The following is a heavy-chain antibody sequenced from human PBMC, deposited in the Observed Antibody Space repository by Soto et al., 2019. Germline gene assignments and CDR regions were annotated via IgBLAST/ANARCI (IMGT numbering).Heavy chain of an antibody. CDR2: MNPNSGNT. J-gene: IGHJ6*02. V-gene: IGHV1-8*01. CDR3: ARRPAPGMEWLSVGYSYGMDV. D-gene: IGHD3-3*01. Sequence: GASVKVSCKASGYTFTSYDINWVRQATGQGLEWMGWMNPNSGNTGYAQKFQGRVTMTRNTSISTAYMELSSLRSEDTAVYYCARRPAPGMEWLSVGYSYGMDVWGQGTTVTVSS. CDR1: GYTFTSYD.